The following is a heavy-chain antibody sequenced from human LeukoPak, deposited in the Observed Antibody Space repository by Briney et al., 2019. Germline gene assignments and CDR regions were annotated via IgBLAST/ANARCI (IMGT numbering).Heavy chain of an antibody. Sequence: GASVKVSCKTSGYTFSDYYIHWIRQAPGQGLEWVGWINPNSGDTDYAQKFQGRVTVTRDTSISTAYMELGRLRSDDTAVYYCARVSVITRYNGSPDYFASWGQGTLLTVSS. CDR1: GYTFSDYY. CDR2: INPNSGDT. CDR3: ARVSVITRYNGSPDYFAS. V-gene: IGHV1-2*02. D-gene: IGHD1-26*01. J-gene: IGHJ4*02.